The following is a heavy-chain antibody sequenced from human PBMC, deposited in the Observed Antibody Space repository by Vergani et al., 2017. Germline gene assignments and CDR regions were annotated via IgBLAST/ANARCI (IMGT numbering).Heavy chain of an antibody. CDR3: AKSSKVVPAANNYYDSSGYS. Sequence: EVQLLESGGGLVQPGGSLRLSCAASGFTFSSYAMSWVRQAQGKGLEWVSAISGSGGSTYYADSVKGRFTISRDNSKNTLYLQMNSLRAEDTAVYYCAKSSKVVPAANNYYDSSGYSWGQGTLVTVSS. D-gene: IGHD3-22*01. J-gene: IGHJ4*02. V-gene: IGHV3-23*01. CDR1: GFTFSSYA. CDR2: ISGSGGST.